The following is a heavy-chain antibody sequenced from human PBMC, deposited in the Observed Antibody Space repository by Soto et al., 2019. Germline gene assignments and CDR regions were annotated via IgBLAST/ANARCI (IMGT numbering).Heavy chain of an antibody. Sequence: GRSLRLSCAASGFTFSGSAMHWVRQASGKGLEWVGRIRSKGNSYATAYAASVKGRFTISRDDSKNTAYLQMNSLKTEDTAVYYCTRLLSDAFDIWGQGTMVTVSS. CDR3: TRLLSDAFDI. J-gene: IGHJ3*02. CDR1: GFTFSGSA. CDR2: IRSKGNSYAT. V-gene: IGHV3-73*01.